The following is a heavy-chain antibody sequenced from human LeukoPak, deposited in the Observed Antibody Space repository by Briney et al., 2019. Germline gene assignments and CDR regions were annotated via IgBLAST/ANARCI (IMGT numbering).Heavy chain of an antibody. Sequence: PGGSLRLSCAASGFTFSSYAMHWVRQAPGKGLEWVAVISYDGSNKYYADSVKGRFTISRDNSKNTLYLQMNSLRAEDTAVYYCAKENPSTYYDILTGYYFIDYWGQGTLVTVSS. D-gene: IGHD3-9*01. CDR3: AKENPSTYYDILTGYYFIDY. V-gene: IGHV3-30-3*01. J-gene: IGHJ4*02. CDR2: ISYDGSNK. CDR1: GFTFSSYA.